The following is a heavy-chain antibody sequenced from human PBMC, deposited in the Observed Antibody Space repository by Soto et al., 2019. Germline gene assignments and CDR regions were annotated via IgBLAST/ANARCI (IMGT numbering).Heavy chain of an antibody. CDR1: GESFSGHI. V-gene: IGHV4-34*01. J-gene: IGHJ4*02. CDR3: ARSTIEPRLFMYPFDS. D-gene: IGHD6-6*01. Sequence: SETLSLTCAVYGESFSGHIWTWIRQTTGKGLQWIGQINHSGSASYNPSLKSRVTTSIDTSKNQFSLKLRSVTAADTAIYYCARSTIEPRLFMYPFDSWGQGTLVTVSS. CDR2: INHSGSA.